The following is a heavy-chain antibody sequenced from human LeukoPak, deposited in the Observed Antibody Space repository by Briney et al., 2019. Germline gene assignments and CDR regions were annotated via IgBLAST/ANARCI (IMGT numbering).Heavy chain of an antibody. D-gene: IGHD5-18*01. J-gene: IGHJ4*02. Sequence: GGSLRLSCAASGFTFSSYGMHWVRQAPGKGLEWVAVIWYDGSNKYYADSVKGRSTISRDNSKNTLYLQMNSLRAEDTAVYYCARDLARRGYSSPFDYWGQGTLVTVSS. CDR2: IWYDGSNK. V-gene: IGHV3-33*01. CDR3: ARDLARRGYSSPFDY. CDR1: GFTFSSYG.